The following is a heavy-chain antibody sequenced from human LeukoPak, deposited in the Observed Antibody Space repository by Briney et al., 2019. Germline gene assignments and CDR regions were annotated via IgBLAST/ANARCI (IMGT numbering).Heavy chain of an antibody. V-gene: IGHV5-51*01. CDR3: ARLLYRDYSHYFDY. CDR1: GYRFAGYW. Sequence: GESLKISCNGSGYRFAGYWIGLVRQMPGKGLEWIGIIYTDDSETRSSPSFQGQVTISADKSINTAYLQWSSLKASDTAMYFCARLLYRDYSHYFDYWGQGTLVTVSS. CDR2: IYTDDSET. D-gene: IGHD4-17*01. J-gene: IGHJ4*02.